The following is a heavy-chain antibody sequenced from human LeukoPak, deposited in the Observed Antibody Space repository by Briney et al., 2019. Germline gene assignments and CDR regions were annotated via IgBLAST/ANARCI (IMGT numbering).Heavy chain of an antibody. CDR3: ARDRGLDIAAAGKFRHYYYYMDV. Sequence: ASVKVSCKASGGTFSSYAISWVRQAPGQGLEWMGGIIPNSGGTNYAQKFQGRVTMTRDTSISTAYMELSRLRSDDTAVYYCARDRGLDIAAAGKFRHYYYYMDVWGKGTTVTVSS. J-gene: IGHJ6*03. CDR2: IIPNSGGT. V-gene: IGHV1-2*02. CDR1: GGTFSSYA. D-gene: IGHD6-13*01.